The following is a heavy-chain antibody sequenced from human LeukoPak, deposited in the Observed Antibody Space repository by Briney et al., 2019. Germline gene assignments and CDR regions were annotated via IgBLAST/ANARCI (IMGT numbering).Heavy chain of an antibody. Sequence: GGSLRLSCAASGFTFSSYAMSWVRQAPGKGLEWVSAISGSSGSTYYADSVKGRFTISRDNSKNTLYLQMNSLRAEDTAVYYCAKVKGWFGELSDAFDIWGQGTMVTVSS. J-gene: IGHJ3*02. D-gene: IGHD3-10*01. CDR2: ISGSSGST. CDR1: GFTFSSYA. CDR3: AKVKGWFGELSDAFDI. V-gene: IGHV3-23*01.